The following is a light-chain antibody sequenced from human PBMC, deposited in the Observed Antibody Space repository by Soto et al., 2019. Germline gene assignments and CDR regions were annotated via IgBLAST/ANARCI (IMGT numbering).Light chain of an antibody. V-gene: IGLV2-14*01. CDR2: DVS. J-gene: IGLJ2*01. CDR1: SSDVGGYNY. Sequence: QSALTQPASVSGSPGQSITISCTGTSSDVGGYNYVSWYQQHPGKAPKLMIYDVSNRPSGVSNRFSGSKSGNTASLTISGLQPEDDADYYCTSHTTSTTLPVVFGGGTKVTVL. CDR3: TSHTTSTTLPVV.